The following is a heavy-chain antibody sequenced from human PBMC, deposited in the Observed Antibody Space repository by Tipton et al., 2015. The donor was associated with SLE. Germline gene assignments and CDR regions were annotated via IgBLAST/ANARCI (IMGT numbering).Heavy chain of an antibody. V-gene: IGHV4-39*07. Sequence: TLSLTCTVSGGSISSSEYYWGWIRQPPGKGLEWIGNIYHSGNTYYNPSLRSRVTISVDTSKNQFSLKLSSVTAADTAVYYCANSRVRGVFMADVFDIWGRGTRVTVSS. CDR1: GGSISSSEYY. J-gene: IGHJ3*02. CDR3: ANSRVRGVFMADVFDI. CDR2: IYHSGNT. D-gene: IGHD3-10*01.